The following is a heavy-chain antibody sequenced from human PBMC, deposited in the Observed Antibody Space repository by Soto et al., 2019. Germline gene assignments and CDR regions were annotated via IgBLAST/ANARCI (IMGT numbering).Heavy chain of an antibody. J-gene: IGHJ4*02. CDR1: GGSFSGYY. D-gene: IGHD5-12*01. CDR3: ARASENNGSDSLDY. CDR2: INHGGNT. Sequence: SETLSLTCTVYGGSFSGYYWTWIRQSPGKGLEWIGDINHGGNTNYIPSLKSRVTISVDTSKNQFSLKWSSVTAADTAVYYCARASENNGSDSLDYWGQGTLVTVSS. V-gene: IGHV4-34*01.